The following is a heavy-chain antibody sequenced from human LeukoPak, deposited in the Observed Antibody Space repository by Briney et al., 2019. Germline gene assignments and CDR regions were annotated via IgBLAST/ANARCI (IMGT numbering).Heavy chain of an antibody. CDR1: GFTFSSYW. Sequence: PGGSLRLSCAASGFTFSSYWMSWVRQAPGKGLEWVANIKQDGSEKYYVDSVKGRFTISRDNAKNSLYLQMNSLRAEDTAVYYCARAATIFGVVTNFDYWGQGTLVTVSS. CDR3: ARAATIFGVVTNFDY. CDR2: IKQDGSEK. J-gene: IGHJ4*02. V-gene: IGHV3-7*01. D-gene: IGHD3-3*01.